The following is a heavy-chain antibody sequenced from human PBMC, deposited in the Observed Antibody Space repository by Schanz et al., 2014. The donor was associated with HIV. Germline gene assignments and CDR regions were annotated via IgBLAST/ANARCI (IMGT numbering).Heavy chain of an antibody. CDR3: ARVTMIRGNMFFDY. CDR1: GYTFTNYA. V-gene: IGHV1-18*01. Sequence: QVQLLQSGLEVKKPGASVKASCKASGYTFTNYAITWVRQAPGQGLEWLGWISASNGHTNYAEKVQGRVTMTTDTSTSTAFMELRGLISDDTAVYYCARVTMIRGNMFFDYWGQGPLVTVSS. CDR2: ISASNGHT. J-gene: IGHJ4*02. D-gene: IGHD3-10*01.